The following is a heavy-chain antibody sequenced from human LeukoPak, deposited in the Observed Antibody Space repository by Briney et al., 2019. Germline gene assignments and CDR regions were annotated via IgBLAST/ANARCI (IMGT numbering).Heavy chain of an antibody. Sequence: PSETLSLTCAVSGGSISSSNWWSWVRQPPGKGLEWIGEIYYSESTNYNPSFKSRVTISVDTSKNQFSLKLSSVTAADTAVYYCARPRDGYNTYYFDYWGQGTLVTVSS. V-gene: IGHV4-4*02. CDR2: IYYSEST. J-gene: IGHJ4*02. D-gene: IGHD5-24*01. CDR3: ARPRDGYNTYYFDY. CDR1: GGSISSSNW.